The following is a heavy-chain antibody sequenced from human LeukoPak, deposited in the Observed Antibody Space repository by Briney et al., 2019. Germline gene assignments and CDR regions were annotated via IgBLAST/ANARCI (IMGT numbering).Heavy chain of an antibody. CDR1: GGSISSSSYY. CDR3: ARRRLGYYFDY. J-gene: IGHJ4*02. Sequence: SETLSLTCTVSGGSISSSSYYWGWIRQPPGKGLEWIGEINPRGSTNYNPSLKSRVTLSADTSKNQFSLTLNSVTAADTAVYYCARRRLGYYFDYWGQGTLVTVSS. CDR2: INPRGST. D-gene: IGHD5-24*01. V-gene: IGHV4-39*01.